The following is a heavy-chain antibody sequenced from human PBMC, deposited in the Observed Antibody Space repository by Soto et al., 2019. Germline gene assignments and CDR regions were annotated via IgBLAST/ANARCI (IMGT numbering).Heavy chain of an antibody. Sequence: QVQLQESGPGLVKPSETLSLTCTVSGGSISGSYWSWIRPTPGKVLEWVGYIHYSGSTNYNPSLKSRVTMSVDSAKNQFSLQLSSVTAADTAVYFCTKYRRTDAEGYSFDYWGQGALVTVSS. CDR3: TKYRRTDAEGYSFDY. CDR1: GGSISGSY. D-gene: IGHD2-15*01. J-gene: IGHJ4*02. CDR2: IHYSGST. V-gene: IGHV4-59*01.